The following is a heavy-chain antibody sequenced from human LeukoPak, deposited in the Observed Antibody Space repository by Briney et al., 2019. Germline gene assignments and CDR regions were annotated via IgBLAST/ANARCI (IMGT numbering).Heavy chain of an antibody. V-gene: IGHV1-2*02. CDR1: GYTFTGYY. CDR3: ARDLIQVDTAMPVDY. CDR2: INPNSGGT. D-gene: IGHD5-18*01. J-gene: IGHJ4*02. Sequence: GASVKVSCKASGYTFTGYYMHWVRQAPGQGLEWMGWINPNSGGTNYAQKFQGRVTMTRDTSISTAYMELSRLRSDDTAVYYCARDLIQVDTAMPVDYWGQGTLVTVSS.